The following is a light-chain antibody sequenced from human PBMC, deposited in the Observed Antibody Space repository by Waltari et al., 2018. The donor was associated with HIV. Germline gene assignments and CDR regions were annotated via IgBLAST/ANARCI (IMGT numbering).Light chain of an antibody. V-gene: IGLV3-25*03. Sequence: SYELTQPPSVSVSPGQTARITCSGDALPKQSAYLYQQKAGQAPVLVIYKDSERPSGIPERFSGSSSGTTVTLTISGVQAEDEADYYCQSADCSATYAEVFGGGTKLTVL. CDR1: ALPKQS. CDR2: KDS. J-gene: IGLJ3*02. CDR3: QSADCSATYAEV.